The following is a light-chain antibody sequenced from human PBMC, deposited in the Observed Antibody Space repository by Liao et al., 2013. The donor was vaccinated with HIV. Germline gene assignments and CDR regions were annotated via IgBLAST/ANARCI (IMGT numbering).Light chain of an antibody. CDR2: YDG. CDR3: QVWDHSSDQGV. V-gene: IGLV3-1*01. J-gene: IGLJ3*02. CDR1: KLGNKY. Sequence: SYELTQAPSVSVSPGQTAGITCSGDKLGNKYVSWYQRKPGQAPVLFIKYDGYRPSGIPERFSGSNSGNTATLTISGVETGDEADYFCQVWDHSSDQGVFGGGTKLTVL.